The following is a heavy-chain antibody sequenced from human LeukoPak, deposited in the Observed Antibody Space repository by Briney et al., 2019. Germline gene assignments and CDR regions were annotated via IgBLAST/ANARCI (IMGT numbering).Heavy chain of an antibody. CDR1: GDSVSSGSYY. Sequence: SETLSLTCSVSGDSVSSGSYYWTWIRQPPGKGLEWIGYIYYSGTTNYNPSLKSRVTISVDTSKNQFSLKLSSVTAADTAVYYCARHSDYGDFYWYFDLWGRGTLVTVSS. D-gene: IGHD4-17*01. J-gene: IGHJ2*01. CDR2: IYYSGTT. CDR3: ARHSDYGDFYWYFDL. V-gene: IGHV4-61*01.